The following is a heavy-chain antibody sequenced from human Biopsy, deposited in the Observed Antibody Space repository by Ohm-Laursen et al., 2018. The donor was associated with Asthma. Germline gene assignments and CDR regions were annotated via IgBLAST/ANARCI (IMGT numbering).Heavy chain of an antibody. CDR3: AREGVVGTHIED. CDR1: RFTYE. CDR2: ISYDGSSI. J-gene: IGHJ4*02. V-gene: IGHV3-30-3*01. D-gene: IGHD2-21*01. Sequence: SLRLSCAASRFTYEMHWVRQAPGKGLEWVAVISYDGSSIYYADSVKGRFTISRDNSKNTLSLQMYSLTAEDTAVYYSAREGVVGTHIEDWGQGTLVTVSS.